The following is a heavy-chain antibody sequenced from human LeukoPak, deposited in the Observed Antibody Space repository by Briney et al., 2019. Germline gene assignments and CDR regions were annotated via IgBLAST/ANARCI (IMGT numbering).Heavy chain of an antibody. CDR1: GFTFSKYI. Sequence: GGSLRLSCADSGFTFSKYIMNWVRQAPGKGLEWVSSITNTSSYIYYADSVKGRFTISRDNAKNSLYLQMNSLRDEDTAVYYCARYGDDGSGSPNFDYWGQGTLVTVSS. D-gene: IGHD3-10*01. CDR3: ARYGDDGSGSPNFDY. J-gene: IGHJ4*02. CDR2: ITNTSSYI. V-gene: IGHV3-21*01.